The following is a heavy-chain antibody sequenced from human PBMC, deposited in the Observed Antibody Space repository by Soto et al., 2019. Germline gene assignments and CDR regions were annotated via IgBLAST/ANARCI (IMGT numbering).Heavy chain of an antibody. J-gene: IGHJ5*02. Sequence: ASVKVSCKASGYTFTSYGISCVRQAPGQGLEWMGWISAYNGNTNYAQKLQGRVTMTTDTSTSTAYMELRSLRSDDTAVYYCARGRDYGDSHDWFDPWGQGTLVTVSS. V-gene: IGHV1-18*04. CDR1: GYTFTSYG. D-gene: IGHD4-17*01. CDR2: ISAYNGNT. CDR3: ARGRDYGDSHDWFDP.